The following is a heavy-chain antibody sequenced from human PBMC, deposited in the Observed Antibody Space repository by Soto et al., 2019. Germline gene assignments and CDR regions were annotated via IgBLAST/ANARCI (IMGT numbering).Heavy chain of an antibody. J-gene: IGHJ6*02. V-gene: IGHV4-34*01. CDR2: FHYGEST. CDR3: ARLGGFCSSTNCYGYYAMDV. Sequence: SETLSLTCAVYDGSFSGYSWGWIRQPPGEGLEWIATFHYGESTHYNPSLESRVTVSVDTSQNHFSLKVSSVTVADTAVYYCARLGGFCSSTNCYGYYAMDVWGQGTTVTVSS. CDR1: DGSFSGYS. D-gene: IGHD2-2*01.